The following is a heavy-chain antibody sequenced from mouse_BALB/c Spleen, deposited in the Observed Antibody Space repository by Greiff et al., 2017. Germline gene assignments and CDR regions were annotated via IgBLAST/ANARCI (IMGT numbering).Heavy chain of an antibody. Sequence: EVMLVESGGGLVKPGGSLKLSCAASGFSFSAYYMYLVRQTPERRLGWVATISDGGSYTYYPDSVMGRFTISRDNAKNNLYLQMSSLKSEDTAMYYWARAGLGDAMDYWGKGTSVTVSS. D-gene: IGHD4-1*01. CDR2: ISDGGSYT. V-gene: IGHV5-4*02. CDR3: ARAGLGDAMDY. CDR1: GFSFSAYY. J-gene: IGHJ4*01.